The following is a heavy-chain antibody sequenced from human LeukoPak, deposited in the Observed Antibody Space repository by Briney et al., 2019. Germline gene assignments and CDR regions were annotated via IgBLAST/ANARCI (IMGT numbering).Heavy chain of an antibody. Sequence: ASVKVSCKASGYTFSSSGISWVRQAPGQGLEWMGWISAYNGNTNYAQKLQGRVTMTTDTSTSTAYMELRSLRSDDTAVYYCARAPLAPNGDYYYYYYMDVWGKGTTVTVSS. J-gene: IGHJ6*03. CDR2: ISAYNGNT. CDR1: GYTFSSSG. V-gene: IGHV1-18*01. D-gene: IGHD2-8*01. CDR3: ARAPLAPNGDYYYYYYMDV.